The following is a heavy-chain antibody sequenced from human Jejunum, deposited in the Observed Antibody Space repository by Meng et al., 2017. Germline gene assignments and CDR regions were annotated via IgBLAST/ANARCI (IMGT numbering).Heavy chain of an antibody. V-gene: IGHV3-23*04. J-gene: IGHJ4*02. CDR1: GFSLSSSS. CDR2: ITGSAGST. D-gene: IGHD4-23*01. Sequence: EVRLVESGGDLVQPGGSLRLSCAASGFSLSSSSMSWVRQAPGKGLEWVSVITGSAGSTYYADSVEGRFTTSRDISKNTLYLQMNSLRAEDTAVYYCAKLVKSWGQGTLVTVSS. CDR3: AKLVKS.